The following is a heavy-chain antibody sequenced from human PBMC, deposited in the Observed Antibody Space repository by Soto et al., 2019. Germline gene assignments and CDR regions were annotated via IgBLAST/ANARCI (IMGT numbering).Heavy chain of an antibody. Sequence: SETLSLTCTVSGGSISSYYWSWIRQPPGKGLEWIGYIYYSGSTNYNPSLKSRVTISVDTSKNQFSLKLSSVTAADTAVYYCARSGDYDSWSGYFSYYYYGMDVWGQGTTVTVSS. CDR2: IYYSGST. J-gene: IGHJ6*02. CDR1: GGSISSYY. V-gene: IGHV4-59*01. CDR3: ARSGDYDSWSGYFSYYYYGMDV. D-gene: IGHD3-3*01.